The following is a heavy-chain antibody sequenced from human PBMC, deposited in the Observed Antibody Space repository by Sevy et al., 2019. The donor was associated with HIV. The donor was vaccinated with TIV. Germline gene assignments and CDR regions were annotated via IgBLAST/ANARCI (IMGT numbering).Heavy chain of an antibody. CDR2: IKQDGSEK. V-gene: IGHV3-7*01. J-gene: IGHJ6*02. CDR1: GFTFSSYW. CDR3: ARVRDCWGGYYANYNYYYGMDV. D-gene: IGHD3-3*01. Sequence: GGSLRLSCAASGFTFSSYWMSWVRQAPGKGLERVANIKQDGSEKYYVDSVKGRFTISRDNAKNSLSLQMNSLRAEDTAVYYCARVRDCWGGYYANYNYYYGMDVWGQGTTVTVSS.